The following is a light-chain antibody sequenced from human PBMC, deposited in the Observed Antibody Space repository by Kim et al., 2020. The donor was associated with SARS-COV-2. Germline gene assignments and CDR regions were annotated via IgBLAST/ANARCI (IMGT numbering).Light chain of an antibody. CDR1: KLGNKF. CDR2: QDT. CDR3: QAWDSSNVV. Sequence: SYELTQPPSVSVSPGQTASITCSGDKLGNKFTSWYQLKPGRSPVVVIYQDTKRPSGIPERFSGSISGNTATLTISGTHTTDEADYYCQAWDSSNVVFGGG. J-gene: IGLJ2*01. V-gene: IGLV3-1*01.